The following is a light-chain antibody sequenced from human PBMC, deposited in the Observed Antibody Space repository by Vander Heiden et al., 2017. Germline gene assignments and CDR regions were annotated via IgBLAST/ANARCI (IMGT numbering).Light chain of an antibody. J-gene: IGKJ3*01. CDR2: LGS. CDR3: MQALHQT. CDR1: QSLLHSIGYNY. Sequence: DIVMTQSPLSLPVTPGEPASISCRSSQSLLHSIGYNYLDWYLQKPGQSPQLLIYLGSNRASGVPDRFSGSGSGTDFTLKISRVEAEDVGVYYCMQALHQTFGHGTKVDIK. V-gene: IGKV2-28*01.